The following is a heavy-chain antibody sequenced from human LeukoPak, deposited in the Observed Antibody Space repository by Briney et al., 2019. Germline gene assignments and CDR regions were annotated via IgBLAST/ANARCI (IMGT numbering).Heavy chain of an antibody. CDR2: IVVGSGYT. Sequence: SVKVSSRASGLTFTSSAMQWVRQARGQRLEWIGWIVVGSGYTNYAQKFQERVTVTRDMSTSTAYMELSSLRSEDTAVYYCAADTYGRGAFDIWGQGTMVTVSS. D-gene: IGHD3-10*01. CDR1: GLTFTSSA. CDR3: AADTYGRGAFDI. V-gene: IGHV1-58*02. J-gene: IGHJ3*02.